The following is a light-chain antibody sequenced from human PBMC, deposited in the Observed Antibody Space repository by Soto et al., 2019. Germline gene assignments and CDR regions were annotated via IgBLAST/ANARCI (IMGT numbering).Light chain of an antibody. J-gene: IGKJ3*01. Sequence: DIQMTQSPSSLSASVGDRVTITCRASQGISNYLAWYQQKPGKVPKLLIYAASTLQSGVPSRFSGTRSGTDFTLTISSPQPEDVATYYFQNYNSAPFTFGPGTNVDIK. V-gene: IGKV1-27*01. CDR3: QNYNSAPFT. CDR1: QGISNY. CDR2: AAS.